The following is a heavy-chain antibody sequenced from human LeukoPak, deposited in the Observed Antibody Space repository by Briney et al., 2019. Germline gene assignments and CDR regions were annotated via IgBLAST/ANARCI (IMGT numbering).Heavy chain of an antibody. CDR1: GFTFSNAW. Sequence: GGSLRLSCAASGFTFSNAWTSWVRQAPGKGLEWVGRIKSKTDGGTTDYAAPVKGRFTISRDDSKNTPYLQMNSLKTEDTAVYYCTTDFPMIPGGFDSFDIWGQGTMVTVSS. J-gene: IGHJ3*02. D-gene: IGHD3-22*01. V-gene: IGHV3-15*01. CDR3: TTDFPMIPGGFDSFDI. CDR2: IKSKTDGGTT.